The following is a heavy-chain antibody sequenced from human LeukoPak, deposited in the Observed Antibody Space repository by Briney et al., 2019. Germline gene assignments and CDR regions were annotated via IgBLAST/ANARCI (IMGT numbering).Heavy chain of an antibody. Sequence: GGSLRLSCAASGFTFSSYSMNWVRQAPGKGLEWVSYISSSSSTIYYADSVKGRFTISRDNAKNSLFLQMNSLRAEDTAVYYCARGRYFDWEAIYWGQGSLVTVSS. CDR1: GFTFSSYS. D-gene: IGHD3-9*01. V-gene: IGHV3-48*01. J-gene: IGHJ4*02. CDR2: ISSSSSTI. CDR3: ARGRYFDWEAIY.